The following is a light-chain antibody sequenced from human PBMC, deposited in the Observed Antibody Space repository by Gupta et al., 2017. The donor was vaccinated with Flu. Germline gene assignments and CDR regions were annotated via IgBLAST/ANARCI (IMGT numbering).Light chain of an antibody. CDR1: SSHSGSNS. CDR3: AQSDDILDGPV. V-gene: IGLV1-44*01. CDR2: KDN. J-gene: IGLJ2*01. Sequence: RVTISCSGTSSHSGSNSVSWYQQFPVAAPKLLIYKDNERPSGAAARFSGTKSGASASLIIDDLQAEDEAIYFCAQSDDILDGPVFGGGTRLTVL.